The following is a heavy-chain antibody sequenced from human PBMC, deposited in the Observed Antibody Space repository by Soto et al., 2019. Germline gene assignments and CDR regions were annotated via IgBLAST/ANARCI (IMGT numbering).Heavy chain of an antibody. CDR1: GFSLSTSGMC. CDR3: ARMRGPPYYYYGMDV. J-gene: IGHJ6*02. V-gene: IGHV2-70*01. Sequence: SGPTLVNPTQTLTLTCTFSGFSLSTSGMCVSWIRQPPGKALEWLALIDWDDDKYCSTSLKTRLTISKDTSKNQVVLTMTNMDPVDTATYYCARMRGPPYYYYGMDVWGQGTTLTVSS. CDR2: IDWDDDK.